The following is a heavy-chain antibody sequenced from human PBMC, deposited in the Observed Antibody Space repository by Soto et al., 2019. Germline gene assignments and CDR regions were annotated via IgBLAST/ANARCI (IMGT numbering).Heavy chain of an antibody. J-gene: IGHJ5*02. CDR1: GGSFSGYY. CDR3: ARGQREYSNYNWFDP. Sequence: SETLSLTCAVYGGSFSGYYWSWIRQPPGKGLEWIGEINHSGSTNYNPSLKSRVTISVDTSKNQFSLKLSSVTAADTAVYYCARGQREYSNYNWFDPWGQGTLVTVSS. D-gene: IGHD4-4*01. CDR2: INHSGST. V-gene: IGHV4-34*01.